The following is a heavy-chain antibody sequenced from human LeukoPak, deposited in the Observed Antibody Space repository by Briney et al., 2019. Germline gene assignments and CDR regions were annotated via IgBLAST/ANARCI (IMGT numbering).Heavy chain of an antibody. Sequence: SQTLSLTCAISGDSISSNSATWNWIRQSPSRGLEWLGRTYYRSRWFNDYTVSVKSRTTINSDTSKNQFSLQLKSVTPEDTAVYYCARGHENYYHVFDVWGKGTTVTVSS. CDR1: GDSISSNSAT. V-gene: IGHV6-1*01. J-gene: IGHJ6*04. CDR2: TYYRSRWFN. CDR3: ARGHENYYHVFDV.